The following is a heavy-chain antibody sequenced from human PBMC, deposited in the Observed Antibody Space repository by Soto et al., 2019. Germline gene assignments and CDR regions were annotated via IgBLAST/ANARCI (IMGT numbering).Heavy chain of an antibody. CDR1: GFTFSDYY. CDR2: ISSSGSTI. V-gene: IGHV3-11*04. CDR3: ARDSGYSYGFNLYYFDY. D-gene: IGHD5-18*01. Sequence: GGSLRLSCAASGFTFSDYYMSWIRQAPGKGLEWVSYISSSGSTIYYADSVKGRFTISRDNSKNTLYLQMNSLRAEDTAVYYCARDSGYSYGFNLYYFDYWGQGTLVTAPQ. J-gene: IGHJ4*02.